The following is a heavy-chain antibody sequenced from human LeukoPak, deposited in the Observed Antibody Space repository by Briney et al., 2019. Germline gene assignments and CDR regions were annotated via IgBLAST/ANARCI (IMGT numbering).Heavy chain of an antibody. CDR1: GFTFSSYS. CDR3: AKDGIFGVVIITYYFDY. V-gene: IGHV3-23*01. D-gene: IGHD3-3*01. Sequence: GGSLRLSCAASGFTFSSYSMNWVRQAPGKGLEWVSAISGSGGSTYYADSVKGRFTISRDNSKNTLYLQMNSLRAEDTAVYYCAKDGIFGVVIITYYFDYWGQGTLVTVSS. J-gene: IGHJ4*02. CDR2: ISGSGGST.